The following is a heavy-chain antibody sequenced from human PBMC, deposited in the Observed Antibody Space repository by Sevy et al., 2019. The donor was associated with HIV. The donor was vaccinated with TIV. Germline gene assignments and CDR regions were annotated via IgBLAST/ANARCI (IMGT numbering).Heavy chain of an antibody. CDR3: VRGTSFCDFWTGGDY. J-gene: IGHJ4*02. V-gene: IGHV1-18*01. D-gene: IGHD3-3*01. CDR1: GYTFTNYA. CDR2: ISGFNGDT. Sequence: ASVKVSCKASGYTFTNYAISWVRQAPGQGLEWMGWISGFNGDTKNSEKFQGRFTMTTDTSTKKAYMDLRSLRSDDTAVYYCVRGTSFCDFWTGGDYWGQGTLVTVSS.